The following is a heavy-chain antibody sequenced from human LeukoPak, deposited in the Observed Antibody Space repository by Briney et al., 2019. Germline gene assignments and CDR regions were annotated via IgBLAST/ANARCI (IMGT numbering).Heavy chain of an antibody. CDR2: INTNTGNP. CDR1: GYTFTRYA. D-gene: IGHD5-18*01. J-gene: IGHJ4*02. CDR3: ARDLRGYSYGLGTTFDY. Sequence: GASVKVSCKASGYTFTRYAMNWVRQAPGQGLEWMGWINTNTGNPTYAQGFTGRFVFSLDTSVSTVYLQISSLKAEDTAVYFCARDLRGYSYGLGTTFDYWGQGTLVTVSS. V-gene: IGHV7-4-1*02.